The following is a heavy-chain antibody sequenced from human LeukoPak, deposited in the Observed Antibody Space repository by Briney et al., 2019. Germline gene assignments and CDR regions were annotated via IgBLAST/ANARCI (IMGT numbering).Heavy chain of an antibody. CDR3: APNYGSGSSLDY. CDR1: GFTFSSYW. Sequence: GGSLRLSCAASGFTFSSYWMHWVRQAPGKGLVWVSRINSDGSSTSYADSVKGRFTISRDNAKNTLYLQMNSLRAEDTAVYYCAPNYGSGSSLDYWDQGTLVTVSS. D-gene: IGHD3-10*01. V-gene: IGHV3-74*01. J-gene: IGHJ4*02. CDR2: INSDGSST.